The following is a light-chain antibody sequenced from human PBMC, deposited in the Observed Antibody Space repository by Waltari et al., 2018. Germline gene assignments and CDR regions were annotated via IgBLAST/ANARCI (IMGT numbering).Light chain of an antibody. CDR1: QNIDTW. Sequence: DIQMTQSPSTLSASMGDSVTITCRASQNIDTWLAWYQQKPGKAPKLLIFKASNLESGVPSKFSGSGSVTEFTLTISTLEPDDFATYYCQQYSSFPITFGHGTRLEIK. CDR2: KAS. CDR3: QQYSSFPIT. J-gene: IGKJ5*01. V-gene: IGKV1-5*03.